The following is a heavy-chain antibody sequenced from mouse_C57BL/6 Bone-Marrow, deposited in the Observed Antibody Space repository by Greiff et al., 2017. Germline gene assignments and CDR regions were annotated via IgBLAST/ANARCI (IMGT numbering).Heavy chain of an antibody. CDR1: GFTFSSYT. D-gene: IGHD3-2*02. CDR3: AKDSSGYVLFAY. CDR2: ISGGGGNT. J-gene: IGHJ3*01. Sequence: EVQGVESGGGLVKPGGSLKLSCAASGFTFSSYTMSWVRQTPEKRLEWVATISGGGGNTYYPDSVKGRFTISRDNAKNPLDLQMSSLMSEDTALYYCAKDSSGYVLFAYWGQGTLVTVSA. V-gene: IGHV5-9*01.